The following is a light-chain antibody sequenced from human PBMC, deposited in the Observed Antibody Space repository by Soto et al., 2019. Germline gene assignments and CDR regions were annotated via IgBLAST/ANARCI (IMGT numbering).Light chain of an antibody. CDR2: DVS. V-gene: IGLV2-14*03. J-gene: IGLJ2*01. CDR1: SSDVGGYNS. Sequence: QSALTQPASVSGSPGQSITISCTGTSSDVGGYNSVSWYQHYPGKAPKLMIYDVSNRPSGVSNRFSGSKSVNTASLTISGLQAEEEADYYCSSYTSSSTVVFGGGTKLTVL. CDR3: SSYTSSSTVV.